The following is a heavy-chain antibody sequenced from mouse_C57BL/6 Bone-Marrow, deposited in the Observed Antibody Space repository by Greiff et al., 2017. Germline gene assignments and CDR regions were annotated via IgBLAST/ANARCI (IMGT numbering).Heavy chain of an antibody. V-gene: IGHV1-50*01. J-gene: IGHJ4*01. CDR1: GYTFTSYW. Sequence: QVQLLQPGAELVKPGASVKLSCKASGYTFTSYWMQWVKQRPGQGLEWIGEIDPSDSYTNYNQKFKGKATLTVDTSSSTAYMQLSSLTSEDSAVYDCARYYDVNYYARDDWGQGTSVTVSS. CDR3: ARYYDVNYYARDD. CDR2: IDPSDSYT. D-gene: IGHD2-4*01.